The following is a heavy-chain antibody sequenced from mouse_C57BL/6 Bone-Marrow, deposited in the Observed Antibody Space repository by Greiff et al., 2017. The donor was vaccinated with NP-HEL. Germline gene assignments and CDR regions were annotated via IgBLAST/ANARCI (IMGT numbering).Heavy chain of an antibody. CDR3: ARETADFDY. D-gene: IGHD1-2*01. J-gene: IGHJ2*01. V-gene: IGHV5-4*01. CDR1: GFTFSSYA. CDR2: ISDGGSYT. Sequence: EVNLVESGGGLVKPGGSLKLSCAASGFTFSSYAMSWDRQTPEKRLEWVATISDGGSYTYYPDNVKGRFTISRDNAKNNLYLQMSHLKSEDTAMYYCARETADFDYWGQGTTLTVSS.